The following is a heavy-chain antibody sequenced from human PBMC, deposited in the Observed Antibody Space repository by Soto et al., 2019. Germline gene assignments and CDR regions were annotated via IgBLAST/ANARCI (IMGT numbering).Heavy chain of an antibody. V-gene: IGHV5-51*01. CDR3: ARLYGYYDSSGYHYYFDY. CDR1: GYTFTNYW. J-gene: IGHJ4*02. CDR2: IYADNSDS. Sequence: GEFLKISCKGSGYTFTNYWHGWVRQMPGKGLERMGNIYADNSDSKYSPSFQGQVSTSADKSISTAYLQWSSLKASDTAMYYCARLYGYYDSSGYHYYFDYWGQGTRVTVSS. D-gene: IGHD3-22*01.